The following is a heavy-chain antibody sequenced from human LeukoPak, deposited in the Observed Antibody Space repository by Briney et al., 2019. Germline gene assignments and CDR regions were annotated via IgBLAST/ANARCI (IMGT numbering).Heavy chain of an antibody. CDR1: GGSISRGSYY. Sequence: PSETLSLTCTVSGGSISRGSYYWGWIRQPAGTGLEWIGRIYTSGSTNSNPSLKSRVTISVDTSKNQSSLKLSSVTAADTAVYHCARVIRWSPGAFDMWGQGAMVTVSS. V-gene: IGHV4-61*02. CDR2: IYTSGST. J-gene: IGHJ3*02. CDR3: ARVIRWSPGAFDM. D-gene: IGHD4-23*01.